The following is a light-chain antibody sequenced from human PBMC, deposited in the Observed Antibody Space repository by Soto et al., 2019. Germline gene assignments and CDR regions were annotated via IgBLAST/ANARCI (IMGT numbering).Light chain of an antibody. CDR1: SSDVGGYNY. V-gene: IGLV2-14*01. J-gene: IGLJ2*01. CDR2: DVS. Sequence: QSVLTQPASVSGSPGQSITISCTGTSSDVGGYNYVSWYQQHPGKAPKLMIYDVSNRPSGVSNRFSGSKSGNTASLTISGLQAEDEADYYCSSYTSSSTEVFGGGTKLT. CDR3: SSYTSSSTEV.